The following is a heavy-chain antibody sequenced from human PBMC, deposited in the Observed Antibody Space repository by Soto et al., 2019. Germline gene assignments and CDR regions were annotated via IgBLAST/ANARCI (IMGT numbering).Heavy chain of an antibody. V-gene: IGHV3-74*01. D-gene: IGHD3-3*01. CDR3: VRDWRHWVEETYYYYMDV. J-gene: IGHJ6*03. CDR2: IYSDGSST. CDR1: GFPISNYW. Sequence: EVHLVESGGGSVQPGGSLRVSCAASGFPISNYWMDWVRQSPGKGLEWVARIYSDGSSTRYADSVKGRFTITRDNAKKSLFLRMNSLRFEDTAVYYCVRDWRHWVEETYYYYMDVWGKGTTVTVSS.